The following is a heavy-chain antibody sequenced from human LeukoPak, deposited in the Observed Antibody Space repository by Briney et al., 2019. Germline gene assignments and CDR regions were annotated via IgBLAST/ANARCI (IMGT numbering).Heavy chain of an antibody. CDR2: IIPIFGTA. CDR1: GGTFSSYA. Sequence: SVKVSCKASGGTFSSYAISWVRQAPGQGLEWMGGIIPIFGTANYAQKFQGRVTITADKSTSTAYMELSSLRSEDSAVYYCARGLHRRCSGGSCYQAFDYWGQGTLVTVSS. V-gene: IGHV1-69*06. J-gene: IGHJ4*02. D-gene: IGHD2-15*01. CDR3: ARGLHRRCSGGSCYQAFDY.